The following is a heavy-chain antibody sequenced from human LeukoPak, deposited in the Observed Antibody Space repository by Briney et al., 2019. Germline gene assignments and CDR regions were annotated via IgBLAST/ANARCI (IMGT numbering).Heavy chain of an antibody. J-gene: IGHJ6*03. CDR3: ARKDKGGGLEPDGVYYYYMDV. CDR2: IKQDGSEK. Sequence: GGSLRLSCAASGFTFSSYWMSWVRQAPGKGLEWVANIKQDGSEKYYVDSVKGRFTISRDNAKNSLYLQTNSLRAEDTAVYYCARKDKGGGLEPDGVYYYYMDVWGKGTTVTVSS. D-gene: IGHD1-1*01. V-gene: IGHV3-7*01. CDR1: GFTFSSYW.